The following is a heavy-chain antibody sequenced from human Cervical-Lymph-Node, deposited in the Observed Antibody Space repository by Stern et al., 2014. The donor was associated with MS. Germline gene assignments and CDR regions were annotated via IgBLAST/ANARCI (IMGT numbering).Heavy chain of an antibody. J-gene: IGHJ5*02. Sequence: QLQLQESGPGLVKPSQTLSLTCTVSGGSISSEDNYWTWIRQHPGKGLEWIGYIHYAGTTYYYPSLKSRFTISLDRSKNQFSLKMKSVTAADTAVYFCAVTPGTNWFDPWGQGTLVTVSS. CDR3: AVTPGTNWFDP. CDR2: IHYAGTT. V-gene: IGHV4-30-4*01. CDR1: GGSISSEDNY. D-gene: IGHD2-21*02.